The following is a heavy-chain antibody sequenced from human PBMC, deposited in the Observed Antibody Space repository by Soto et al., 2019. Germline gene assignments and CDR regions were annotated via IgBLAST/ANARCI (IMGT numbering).Heavy chain of an antibody. V-gene: IGHV3-23*01. J-gene: IGHJ4*02. D-gene: IGHD3-3*01. CDR1: GFTFSSYA. CDR2: ISGSGGST. Sequence: GGSLRLSCAASGFTFSSYAMSWVRQAPGKGLEWVSAISGSGGSTYYADSVKGRFTISRDNSKNTLYLQMNSLRAEDTAVYYCAKDPYDFWSGYYIDYWGQGTLVTVSS. CDR3: AKDPYDFWSGYYIDY.